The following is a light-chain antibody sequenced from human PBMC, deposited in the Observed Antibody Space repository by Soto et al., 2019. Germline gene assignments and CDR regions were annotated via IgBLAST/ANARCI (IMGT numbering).Light chain of an antibody. V-gene: IGKV1-33*01. CDR1: PDISFF. CDR2: DAS. CDR3: QQFDSLIT. Sequence: IQMTHSPSSLPASVGDRVTITCHASPDISFFLNWYQQKPGKAPKLLVYDASILQAGVPSRFSGGGSGTDFTFTISSLHPEDVATYYCQQFDSLITFGQGTRLEIK. J-gene: IGKJ5*01.